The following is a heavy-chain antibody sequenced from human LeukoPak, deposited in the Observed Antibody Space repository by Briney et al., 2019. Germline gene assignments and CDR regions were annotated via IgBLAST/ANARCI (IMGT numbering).Heavy chain of an antibody. CDR1: GGSISSYY. V-gene: IGHV4-59*12. Sequence: SETLSLTCTVSGGSISSYYWSWIRQPPGKGLEWIGYIYYSGSTNYNPSLKSRVTISVDTSKNQFSLKLSSVTAADTAVYYCARIGIAARPVDYWGQGTLVTVSS. CDR3: ARIGIAARPVDY. CDR2: IYYSGST. D-gene: IGHD6-6*01. J-gene: IGHJ4*02.